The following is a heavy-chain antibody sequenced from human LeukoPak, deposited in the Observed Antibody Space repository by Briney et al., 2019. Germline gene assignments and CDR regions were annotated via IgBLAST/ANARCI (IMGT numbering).Heavy chain of an antibody. CDR1: GYTFTGYY. D-gene: IGHD3-10*01. J-gene: IGHJ5*02. V-gene: IGHV1-2*02. CDR2: INPNSGGT. CDR3: ARGRMVRGVTWWFDP. Sequence: ASVKVSCKASGYTFTGYYMYWVRQAPGQGLEWMGWINPNSGGTNHAQKFQGRVTMTRNTSISTAYMELSSLRSEDTAVYYCARGRMVRGVTWWFDPWGQGTLVTVSS.